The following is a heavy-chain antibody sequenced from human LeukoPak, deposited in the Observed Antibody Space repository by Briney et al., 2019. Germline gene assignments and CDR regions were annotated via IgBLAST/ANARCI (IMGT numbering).Heavy chain of an antibody. D-gene: IGHD1-14*01. CDR2: ISGSGSGGST. V-gene: IGHV3-23*01. CDR3: AKPARTDAFDI. Sequence: GGSLRLSCAASGFTFSSSAMSWVRQAPGKGLEWVSSISGSGSGGSTYYADSVKGRFTISRDNSKNTLYLQMNSLIAEDTAVYYCAKPARTDAFDIWGQGTMITVSS. CDR1: GFTFSSSA. J-gene: IGHJ3*02.